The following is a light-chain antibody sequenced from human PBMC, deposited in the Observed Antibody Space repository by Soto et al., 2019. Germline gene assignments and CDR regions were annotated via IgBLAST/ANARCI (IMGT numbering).Light chain of an antibody. CDR3: QQYGSAPRT. CDR1: QIVSRSY. V-gene: IGKV3-20*01. CDR2: AAS. J-gene: IGKJ1*01. Sequence: EIVLTQSPGTLSLSPGERATLSCGASQIVSRSYLAWYQQKPGQAPRLLIYAASSRATGIPDRFSGSGSRTDFTLTISRMEPEDFAVYYCQQYGSAPRTFGQGTKVEVK.